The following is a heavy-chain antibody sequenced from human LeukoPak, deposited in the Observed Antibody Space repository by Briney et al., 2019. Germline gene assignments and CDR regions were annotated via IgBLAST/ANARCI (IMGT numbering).Heavy chain of an antibody. J-gene: IGHJ5*02. D-gene: IGHD3-9*01. CDR1: GFMFSSHG. CDR2: ISYDGNKK. Sequence: PGGSLRLSCAASGFMFSSHGMHWVRQAPGKGLEWEAVISYDGNKKYYADSVKGRFTISRDNSKNTLYLQMNSLRVKDTAFYYCAKGDYYDVLTGRQNWFGPWGQGTVVTVSS. V-gene: IGHV3-30*18. CDR3: AKGDYYDVLTGRQNWFGP.